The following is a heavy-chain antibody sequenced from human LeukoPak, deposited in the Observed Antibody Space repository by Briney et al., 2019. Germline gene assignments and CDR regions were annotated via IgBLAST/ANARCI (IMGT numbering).Heavy chain of an antibody. CDR1: GFTFSNYW. CDR2: IKQDGSEK. CDR3: ARVDYTVTTVTSSDY. Sequence: GGSLRLSCAASGFTFSNYWMIWVRQASGKGLEWVGNIKQDGSEKRYADSVRGRFTISRDNAKNSLYLQMNSLRAEDTAVYYCARVDYTVTTVTSSDYWGQGTLVTVSS. J-gene: IGHJ4*02. V-gene: IGHV3-7*02. D-gene: IGHD4-17*01.